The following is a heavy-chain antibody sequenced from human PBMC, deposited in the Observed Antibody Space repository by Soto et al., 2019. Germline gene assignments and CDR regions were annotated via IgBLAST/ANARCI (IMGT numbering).Heavy chain of an antibody. CDR3: ARGMTTVTTFDY. CDR1: GGSISSGGYS. Sequence: SETLSLTCAVSGGSISSGGYSCSWIRQPPGKGLEWIGYIYHSGSTYYNPSLKSRVTISVDRSKNQFSLKLSSVAAADTAVYYCARGMTTVTTFDYWGQGTLVTVSS. J-gene: IGHJ4*02. CDR2: IYHSGST. V-gene: IGHV4-30-2*01. D-gene: IGHD4-4*01.